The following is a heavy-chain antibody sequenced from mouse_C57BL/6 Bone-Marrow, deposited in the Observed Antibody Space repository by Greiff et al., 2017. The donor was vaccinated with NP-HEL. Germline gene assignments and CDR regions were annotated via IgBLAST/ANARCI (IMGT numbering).Heavy chain of an antibody. Sequence: VHVKQSGAELVKPRASVKLSCTASGFNIKDYYMHWVKQRTEQGLEWIGRIDPEDGETKYAPKFQGKATITADTSSNTAYLQLSSLTSEDTAVYYCARHYGSSPFAYWGQGTLVTVSA. V-gene: IGHV14-2*01. CDR1: GFNIKDYY. CDR2: IDPEDGET. J-gene: IGHJ3*01. CDR3: ARHYGSSPFAY. D-gene: IGHD1-1*01.